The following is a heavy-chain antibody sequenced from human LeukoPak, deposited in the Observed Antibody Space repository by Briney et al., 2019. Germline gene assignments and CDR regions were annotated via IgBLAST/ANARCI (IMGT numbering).Heavy chain of an antibody. J-gene: IGHJ3*02. Sequence: SETLSLTCTVSGGSISSYYWSWIRQPPGKGLEWIGYIYYSGSTNYNPSLKSRVTISVDTSKNQFSLKLSSVTAADTAVYYCARHGRDGYNFDAFDIWGQGTMVTVPS. CDR3: ARHGRDGYNFDAFDI. V-gene: IGHV4-59*08. CDR1: GGSISSYY. D-gene: IGHD5-24*01. CDR2: IYYSGST.